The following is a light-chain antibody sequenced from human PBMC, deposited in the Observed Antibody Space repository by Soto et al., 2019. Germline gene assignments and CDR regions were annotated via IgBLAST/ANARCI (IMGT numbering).Light chain of an antibody. CDR3: QQYDNWLYT. Sequence: EVVMTQSPVTLSVSPGERATLSCSASQSVNNNLAWYQQKPGQAPRLLIYAASTRATDIPARFTGSGSGTEFTLTISSLQSEDFAIYYCQQYDNWLYTFGQGTNVDIK. CDR1: QSVNNN. V-gene: IGKV3-15*01. J-gene: IGKJ2*01. CDR2: AAS.